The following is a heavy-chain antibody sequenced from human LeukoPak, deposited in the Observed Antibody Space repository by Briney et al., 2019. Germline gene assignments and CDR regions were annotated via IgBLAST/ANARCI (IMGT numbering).Heavy chain of an antibody. CDR2: ISYDGSNK. Sequence: RWSLRLSCAGTGFTVSSNYMSWVRQAPGKGLERVAVISYDGSNKYYADSVKGRFTISRDNSKNTLYLQMNSLRAEDTAVYYCAKAAKLYCSSTSCSYFDYWGQGTLVTVSS. D-gene: IGHD2-2*01. CDR1: GFTVSSNY. J-gene: IGHJ4*02. CDR3: AKAAKLYCSSTSCSYFDY. V-gene: IGHV3-30*18.